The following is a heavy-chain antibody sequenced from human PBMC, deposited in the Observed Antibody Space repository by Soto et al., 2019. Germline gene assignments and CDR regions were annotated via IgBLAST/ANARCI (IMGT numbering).Heavy chain of an antibody. J-gene: IGHJ4*02. CDR2: IYYSGST. Sequence: PSETLSLTCTVSGGSISSSSYYWGWIRQPPGKGLEWIGSIYYSGSTYYNPSLKSRVTISVDTSKNQFSLKETSVTAADTAVYYCARARNPTVLDNWGRGTLVTVSS. CDR1: GGSISSSSYY. D-gene: IGHD4-17*01. V-gene: IGHV4-39*07. CDR3: ARARNPTVLDN.